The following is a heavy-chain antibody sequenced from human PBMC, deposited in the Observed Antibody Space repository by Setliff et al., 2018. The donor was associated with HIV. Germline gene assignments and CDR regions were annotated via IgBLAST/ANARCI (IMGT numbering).Heavy chain of an antibody. CDR1: GYSISSGYY. J-gene: IGHJ4*02. Sequence: SETLSLTCGVPGYSISSGYYWGWIRQPPGKGLEWIGSIYYSGSAYYNPSLKSRVTISLDTSTNRFSLKLNSVTAADTAIYYCARQVGSQYSYWAYYFDSWGQGALVTVSS. CDR3: ARQVGSQYSYWAYYFDS. V-gene: IGHV4-38-2*01. D-gene: IGHD5-18*01. CDR2: IYYSGSA.